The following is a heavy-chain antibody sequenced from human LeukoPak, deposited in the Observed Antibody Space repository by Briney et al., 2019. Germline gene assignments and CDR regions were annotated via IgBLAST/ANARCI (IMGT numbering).Heavy chain of an antibody. Sequence: SETLSLTCTVSGGSICSYYWSWIRQPPWKGLEWIWYIYYSGSSNYNPSLKSRVTISVDTSKNQFSLKLSSVTAADTAVYYCARRRITMVRGVPTPFDYWGQGTLVTVSS. CDR1: GGSICSYY. D-gene: IGHD3-10*01. J-gene: IGHJ4*02. CDR3: ARRRITMVRGVPTPFDY. V-gene: IGHV4-59*12. CDR2: IYYSGSS.